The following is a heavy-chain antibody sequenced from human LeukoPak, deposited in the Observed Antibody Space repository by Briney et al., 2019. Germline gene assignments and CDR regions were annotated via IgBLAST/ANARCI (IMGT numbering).Heavy chain of an antibody. CDR1: GGSISSYY. CDR3: ARVGSNDSSGYYYFDY. V-gene: IGHV4-59*01. D-gene: IGHD3-22*01. CDR2: IYYSGST. J-gene: IGHJ4*02. Sequence: SETLSLTCTVSGGSISSYYWSWIRQPPGKGLEWIGYIYYSGSTNYNPPLKSRVTISVDTSKNQFSLKLSSVTAADTAVYYCARVGSNDSSGYYYFDYWGQGTLVTVSS.